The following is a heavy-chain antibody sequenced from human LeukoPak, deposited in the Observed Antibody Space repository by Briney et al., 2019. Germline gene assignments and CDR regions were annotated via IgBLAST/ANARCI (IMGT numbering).Heavy chain of an antibody. D-gene: IGHD6-19*01. V-gene: IGHV1-2*02. CDR2: INPKSGGT. Sequence: ASVKVSCKASGHTFTDYYMYWVRQAPGQGLEWMGWINPKSGGTNYAQKFQGRVTMTRDTSISTAYMELSRLRSDDTAVYYCARAIAVNYGMDVWGQGTTVIVSS. CDR1: GHTFTDYY. J-gene: IGHJ6*02. CDR3: ARAIAVNYGMDV.